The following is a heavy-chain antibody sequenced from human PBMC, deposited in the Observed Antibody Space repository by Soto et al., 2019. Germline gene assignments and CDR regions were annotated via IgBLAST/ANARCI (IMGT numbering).Heavy chain of an antibody. Sequence: GASVKVSCKASGYTFTSYGISWVRQAPGQGLEWMGWINAYNGNTNYAQKLQGRVTMTTDTSTSTAYMELRSLRSDDTAVYYCANTGDTATGPPDNWFDPWGQGTLVTVSS. CDR2: INAYNGNT. J-gene: IGHJ5*02. CDR3: ANTGDTATGPPDNWFDP. V-gene: IGHV1-18*04. CDR1: GYTFTSYG. D-gene: IGHD5-18*01.